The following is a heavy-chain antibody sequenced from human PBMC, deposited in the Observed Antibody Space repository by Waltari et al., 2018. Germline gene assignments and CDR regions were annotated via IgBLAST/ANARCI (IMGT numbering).Heavy chain of an antibody. V-gene: IGHV1-2*02. CDR1: GDPLNDYS. J-gene: IGHJ6*03. CDR3: AAATGWSGTVDTYYYYMDV. CDR2: IDRRRGT. Sequence: HVQLLQSGAEVKKPGAPVKGSCKDSGDPLNDYSSHWGPLAPGQGLEWMGWIDRRRGTNYAQKFRDRVTLTRDTSINTAYMELRRLTSDDTAVYYCAAATGWSGTVDTYYYYMDVWGEGTSVTVSS. D-gene: IGHD2-15*01.